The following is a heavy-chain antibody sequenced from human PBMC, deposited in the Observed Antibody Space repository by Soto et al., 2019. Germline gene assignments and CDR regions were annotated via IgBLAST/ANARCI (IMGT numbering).Heavy chain of an antibody. CDR2: IIPIFGTA. CDR1: GGTLSSYA. J-gene: IGHJ3*02. V-gene: IGHV1-69*13. Sequence: SVKVSCKASGGTLSSYAISWVRQAPGQGLEWMGGIIPIFGTANYAQKFQGRVTITADESTSTAYMELSSLRSEDTAVYYCARDFKRYYDSSGPDAFDIWGQGTTVTVS. CDR3: ARDFKRYYDSSGPDAFDI. D-gene: IGHD3-22*01.